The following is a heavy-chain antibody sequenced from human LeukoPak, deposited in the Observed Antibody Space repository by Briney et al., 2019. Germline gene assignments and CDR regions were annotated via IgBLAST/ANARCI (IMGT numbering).Heavy chain of an antibody. J-gene: IGHJ5*02. V-gene: IGHV1-8*01. Sequence: ASVKVSCKASGYTFTSFGINWVRQATGQGLEWIGWMNPNTGNTGYAQKFQGRVTMTRDTSISTAYMELSSLRSDDTAVYYCARMDGRARLNWFDPWGQGTLVTVSS. CDR2: MNPNTGNT. CDR1: GYTFTSFG. CDR3: ARMDGRARLNWFDP. D-gene: IGHD3-16*01.